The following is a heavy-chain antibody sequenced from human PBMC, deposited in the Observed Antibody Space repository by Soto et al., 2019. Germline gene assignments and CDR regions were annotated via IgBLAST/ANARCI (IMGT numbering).Heavy chain of an antibody. CDR3: TRGSRYGHYDWFDP. Sequence: GGSLRLSCTASGFTFGDYAMSWFRQAPGKGLEWVGFIRSKAYGGTTEYAASVKGRFTISRDDSKSIAYLQMNSLKTEDTAVYYCTRGSRYGHYDWFDPWGQGTLVTAPQ. D-gene: IGHD4-17*01. CDR2: IRSKAYGGTT. J-gene: IGHJ5*02. V-gene: IGHV3-49*03. CDR1: GFTFGDYA.